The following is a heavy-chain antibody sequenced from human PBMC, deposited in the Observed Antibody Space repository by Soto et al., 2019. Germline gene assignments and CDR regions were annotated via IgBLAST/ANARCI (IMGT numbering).Heavy chain of an antibody. J-gene: IGHJ4*02. D-gene: IGHD3-22*01. CDR2: INAGNGNT. Sequence: ASVKVSCKASVYTFTSYAMHCVRHPQRQRLEWMGWINAGNGNTKYSQKFQGRVTITRDTSASTAYMELSSLRSEDTAVYYCARPLYYYDSSGPLEYWGQGTLVTVSS. CDR3: ARPLYYYDSSGPLEY. V-gene: IGHV1-3*01. CDR1: VYTFTSYA.